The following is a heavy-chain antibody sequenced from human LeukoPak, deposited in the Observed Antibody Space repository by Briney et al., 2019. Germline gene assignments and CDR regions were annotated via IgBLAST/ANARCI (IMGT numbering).Heavy chain of an antibody. Sequence: SETLSLTCTVSGGSVSSDSYYWSWVQQPPGKGLDWIGYIYYRGSTKYNPSLKSRVTISVETSKNQFSLKLSSVTAADTAVYYCAREHQSMDVWGQGTTVTVSS. J-gene: IGHJ6*02. D-gene: IGHD2-2*01. CDR2: IYYRGST. CDR3: AREHQSMDV. V-gene: IGHV4-61*01. CDR1: GGSVSSDSYY.